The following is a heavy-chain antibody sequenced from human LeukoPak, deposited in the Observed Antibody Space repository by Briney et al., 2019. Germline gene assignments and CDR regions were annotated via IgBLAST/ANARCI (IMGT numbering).Heavy chain of an antibody. J-gene: IGHJ4*02. Sequence: GRSLRLPCAASGFTFSSYGMHWVRQAPGKGLEWVAVISYDGSNKYYADSVKGRFTISRDNSKNTLYLQMNSLRAEDTAVYYCAKDRYCSSTSCPIDYWGQGTLVTVSS. V-gene: IGHV3-30*18. CDR1: GFTFSSYG. CDR2: ISYDGSNK. D-gene: IGHD2-2*01. CDR3: AKDRYCSSTSCPIDY.